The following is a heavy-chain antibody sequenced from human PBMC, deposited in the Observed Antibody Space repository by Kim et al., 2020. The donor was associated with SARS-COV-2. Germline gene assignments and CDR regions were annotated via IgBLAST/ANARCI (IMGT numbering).Heavy chain of an antibody. D-gene: IGHD5-18*01. CDR1: GGSFSGYY. CDR3: ARGGYSYGEGGMDG. J-gene: IGHJ6*02. V-gene: IGHV4-34*01. Sequence: SETLSLTCAVYGGSFSGYYWSWIRQPPGKGLEWIGEINHSGSTNYNPSLKSRVTISVDTAKNQFSLKLSSVTAADTAVYYCARGGYSYGEGGMDGWGQG. CDR2: INHSGST.